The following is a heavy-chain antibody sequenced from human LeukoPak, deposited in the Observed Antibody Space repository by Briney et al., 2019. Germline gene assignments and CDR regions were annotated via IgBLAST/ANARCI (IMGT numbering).Heavy chain of an antibody. CDR1: GFTFDDYT. Sequence: PGGSLRLSCAASGFTFDDYTMHWVRQAPGKGLEWVSGISWNSGSIAYADSVKGRFTISRDNAKNSLYLQMNSLRAEDTAVYYCLGHSDYGGRGTLVTFPS. J-gene: IGHJ4*02. CDR2: ISWNSGSI. CDR3: LGHSDY. V-gene: IGHV3-9*01. D-gene: IGHD3-16*01.